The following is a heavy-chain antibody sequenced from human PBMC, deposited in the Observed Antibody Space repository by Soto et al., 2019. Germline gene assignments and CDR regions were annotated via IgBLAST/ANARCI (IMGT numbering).Heavy chain of an antibody. CDR1: GYSINRGYY. Sequence: PSETLSLTCSVSGYSINRGYYWGWIRQAPGKGLEWIGSIYHSGSTNYNPSLKSRVTVSVDTSKNQFSLKLSSVTAADTAVYYCARDLGGGTFDYWGQGTLVTVSS. V-gene: IGHV4-38-2*02. CDR3: ARDLGGGTFDY. D-gene: IGHD2-15*01. J-gene: IGHJ4*02. CDR2: IYHSGST.